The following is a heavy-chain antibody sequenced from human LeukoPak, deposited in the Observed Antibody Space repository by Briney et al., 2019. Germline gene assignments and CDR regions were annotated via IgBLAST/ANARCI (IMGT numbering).Heavy chain of an antibody. CDR2: INPNSGGT. V-gene: IGHV1-2*02. CDR1: GYTFTGYY. J-gene: IGHJ6*03. Sequence: ASVKVSCKASGYTFTGYYMHWVRQAPGQGLEWMGWINPNSGGTNYAQKFQGRVTMTRDTSISTAYMELSRLRSDDTAVYYCARGESGFRRRYYYYMDVWGKGTTVTVSS. D-gene: IGHD3-10*01. CDR3: ARGESGFRRRYYYYMDV.